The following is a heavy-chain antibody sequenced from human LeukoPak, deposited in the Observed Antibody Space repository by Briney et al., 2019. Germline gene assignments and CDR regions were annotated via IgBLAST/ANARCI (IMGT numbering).Heavy chain of an antibody. D-gene: IGHD1-26*01. CDR2: ISSSSSAI. CDR1: GFTFSSYN. CDR3: ASGLVGATAY. V-gene: IGHV3-48*04. Sequence: GGSLRLSCAASGFTFSSYNMNWVRQAPGKGLEWVSYISSSSSAIYYADSVKGRFTISRDNAKNSLYLQMNSLRAEDTAVYYCASGLVGATAYWGQGTLVTVSS. J-gene: IGHJ4*02.